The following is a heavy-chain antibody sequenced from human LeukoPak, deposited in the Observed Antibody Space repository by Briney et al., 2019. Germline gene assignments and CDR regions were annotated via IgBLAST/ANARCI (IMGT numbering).Heavy chain of an antibody. CDR3: ARDGAAMVLGVLDY. D-gene: IGHD5-18*01. V-gene: IGHV3-30-3*01. CDR2: ISYDGSNK. Sequence: PGGSLRLSRAASGFIFSNYAMHWVRQAPGKGLEWVAVISYDGSNKYYADSVKGRFTISRDNSKNTLYLQMNSLRAEDTAVYYCARDGAAMVLGVLDYWGQGTLVTVSS. J-gene: IGHJ4*02. CDR1: GFIFSNYA.